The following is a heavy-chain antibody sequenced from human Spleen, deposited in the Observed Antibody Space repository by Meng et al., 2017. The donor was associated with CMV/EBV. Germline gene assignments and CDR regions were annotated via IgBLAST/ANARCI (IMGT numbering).Heavy chain of an antibody. Sequence: LSLTCAASGFTFSSYAMHWVRQAPGKGLEWVAVISYDGSNKYYADSVKGRFTISRDNSKNTLYLQMNSLRAEDTAVYYCARAWGASGSLYYYGMDVWGQGTTVTVSS. D-gene: IGHD1-26*01. CDR2: ISYDGSNK. CDR1: GFTFSSYA. V-gene: IGHV3-30*04. CDR3: ARAWGASGSLYYYGMDV. J-gene: IGHJ6*02.